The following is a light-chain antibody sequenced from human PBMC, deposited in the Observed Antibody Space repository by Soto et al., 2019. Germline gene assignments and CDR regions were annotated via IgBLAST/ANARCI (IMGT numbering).Light chain of an antibody. CDR3: QKYNRAPLT. CDR1: HDISNY. V-gene: IGKV1-27*01. Sequence: DIQMTQSPSSVSAAVGDRVTITFRASHDISNYLAWYQQTPGKVPKLLVYASSALQSGVPSRFSGSGSGTDFTLTISSLQPEDVATYYCQKYNRAPLTFGGGIKVEI. J-gene: IGKJ4*01. CDR2: ASS.